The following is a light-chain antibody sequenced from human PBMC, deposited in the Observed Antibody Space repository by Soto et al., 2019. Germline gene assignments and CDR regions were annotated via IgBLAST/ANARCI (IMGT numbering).Light chain of an antibody. V-gene: IGKV3-15*01. J-gene: IGKJ5*01. CDR2: GAS. Sequence: EIVMTQSPATLSVSPGERATLSCRASQSVSSNLAWYQQKPGQAPRLLIYGASTRATGIPARFSGSGSGTEFTLTISSLQSEDLAVYYCQHRTFGQGTRLDIK. CDR1: QSVSSN. CDR3: QHRT.